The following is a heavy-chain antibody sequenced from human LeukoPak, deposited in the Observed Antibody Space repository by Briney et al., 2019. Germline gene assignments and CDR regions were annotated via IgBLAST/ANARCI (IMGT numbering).Heavy chain of an antibody. V-gene: IGHV1-3*01. CDR3: ARGVLREQQLGLDY. CDR2: INAGNGNT. Sequence: ASVKVSCKASGYTFTSYAMHWVRQAPGQRLEWMGWINAGNGNTKYSQRFRGRVTITRDTSASTAYMELSSLRSEDTAVYYCARGVLREQQLGLDYWGQGTLGTVSS. J-gene: IGHJ4*02. D-gene: IGHD6-13*01. CDR1: GYTFTSYA.